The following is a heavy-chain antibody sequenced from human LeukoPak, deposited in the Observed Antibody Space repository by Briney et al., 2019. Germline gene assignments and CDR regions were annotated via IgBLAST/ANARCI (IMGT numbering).Heavy chain of an antibody. Sequence: PSETLSLTCTVSGGSISSYYWSWIRQPPGKGLEWIGYIYYSGSTNYNPSLKSRVTISVDTSKNQFSLKLSSVTAADTAVYYCARGGDYCAGSYYRNWGQGTLVTVSS. J-gene: IGHJ4*02. V-gene: IGHV4-59*01. CDR2: IYYSGST. CDR1: GGSISSYY. CDR3: ARGGDYCAGSYYRN. D-gene: IGHD3-10*01.